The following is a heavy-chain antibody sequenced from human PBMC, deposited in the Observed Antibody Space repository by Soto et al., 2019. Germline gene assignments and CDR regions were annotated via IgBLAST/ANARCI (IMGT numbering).Heavy chain of an antibody. V-gene: IGHV4-31*03. CDR1: GGSISSGGYY. CDR2: IYYSGST. Sequence: SETLSLTCTVSGGSISSGGYYWSWIRQHPGKGLEWIGYIYYSGSTYYNPSLKSRVTISVDTSKNQFSLKLSSVTAADTAVYYCARETRRLGPVRAFDIWGQGTMVTVSS. J-gene: IGHJ3*02. D-gene: IGHD3-16*01. CDR3: ARETRRLGPVRAFDI.